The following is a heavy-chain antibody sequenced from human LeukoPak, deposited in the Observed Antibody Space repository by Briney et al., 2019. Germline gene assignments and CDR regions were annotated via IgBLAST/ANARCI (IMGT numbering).Heavy chain of an antibody. CDR2: IWHDASHT. CDR3: AREIFGSGSYPDY. V-gene: IGHV3-33*01. CDR1: LLRFSTYP. J-gene: IGHJ4*02. D-gene: IGHD3-10*01. Sequence: HPGGSLRLSCSASLLRFSTYPMHSGRQTPAKVQEREALIWHDASHTFYTDSVQGRFTISRDNSKNTVYLQMNSLGGEDTAVYYCAREIFGSGSYPDYWGQGTLVTVSS.